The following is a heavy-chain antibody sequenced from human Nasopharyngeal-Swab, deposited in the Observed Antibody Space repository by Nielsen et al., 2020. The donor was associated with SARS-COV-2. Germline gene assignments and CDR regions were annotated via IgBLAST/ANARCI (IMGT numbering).Heavy chain of an antibody. D-gene: IGHD1-26*01. CDR3: ARRSSGNYYIGFDY. J-gene: IGHJ4*02. CDR2: IYYSGST. V-gene: IGHV4-59*08. Sequence: SETLSLTCTVSGGSISSYYWSWIRQPPGKGLEWIGYIYYSGSTNYNPSLKSRVTISVDTSKNQFSLRLSSVTAADTAVYYCARRSSGNYYIGFDYWGQGALVTVSS. CDR1: GGSISSYY.